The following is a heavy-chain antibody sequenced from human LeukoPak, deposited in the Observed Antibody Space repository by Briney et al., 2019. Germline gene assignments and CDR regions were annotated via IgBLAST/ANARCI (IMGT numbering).Heavy chain of an antibody. Sequence: GGSLRLSCAASGFTVSSNYMSWVRQAPGKGLEWVSVIYSGGSTYYADSVEGRFTISRDNSENTLYLQMNSLRAEDTAVYYCARAQDYYDSSGYYPYLDYWGQGTLVTVSS. D-gene: IGHD3-22*01. J-gene: IGHJ4*02. CDR3: ARAQDYYDSSGYYPYLDY. CDR1: GFTVSSNY. V-gene: IGHV3-66*01. CDR2: IYSGGST.